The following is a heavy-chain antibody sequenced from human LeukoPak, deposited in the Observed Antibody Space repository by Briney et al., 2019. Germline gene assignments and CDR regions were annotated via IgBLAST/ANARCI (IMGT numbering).Heavy chain of an antibody. Sequence: ASVKVSCKASGGTFSSYAISWVRQAPGQGLEWMGGIIPIFGTANYAQKFQGRVTITADESTSTAYMELSSLRSEDTAVHYCARAQQFGYYYYYMDVWGKGTTVTVSS. V-gene: IGHV1-69*13. CDR1: GGTFSSYA. CDR2: IIPIFGTA. D-gene: IGHD5-24*01. J-gene: IGHJ6*03. CDR3: ARAQQFGYYYYYMDV.